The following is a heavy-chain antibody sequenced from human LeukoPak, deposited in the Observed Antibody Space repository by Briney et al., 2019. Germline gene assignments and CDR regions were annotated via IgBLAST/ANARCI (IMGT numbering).Heavy chain of an antibody. CDR1: GGTFSSYA. J-gene: IGHJ4*02. V-gene: IGHV1-2*02. CDR3: ASSWYYYGSGSPNDY. D-gene: IGHD3-10*01. Sequence: ASVKVSCKASGGTFSSYAISWVRQAPGQGLEWMGWINPNSGGTNYAQKFQGRVTMTRDTSISTAYMELSRLRSDDTAVYYCASSWYYYGSGSPNDYWGQGTLVTVSS. CDR2: INPNSGGT.